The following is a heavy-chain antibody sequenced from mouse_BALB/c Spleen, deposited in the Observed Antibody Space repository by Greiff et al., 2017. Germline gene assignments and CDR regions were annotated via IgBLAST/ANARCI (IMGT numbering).Heavy chain of an antibody. Sequence: VQLQQSGAELVRPGTSVKVSCKASGYAFTNYLIEWVKQRPGQGLEWIGVINPGSGGTNYNEKFKGKATLTADKSSSTAYMQLSSLTSDDSAVYFCARSGSSYVDYWGQGTTLTVSS. CDR2: INPGSGGT. CDR3: ARSGSSYVDY. CDR1: GYAFTNYL. J-gene: IGHJ2*01. D-gene: IGHD1-1*01. V-gene: IGHV1-54*01.